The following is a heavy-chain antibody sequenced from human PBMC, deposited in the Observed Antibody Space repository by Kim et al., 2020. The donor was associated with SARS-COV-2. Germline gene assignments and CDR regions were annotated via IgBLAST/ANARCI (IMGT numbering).Heavy chain of an antibody. J-gene: IGHJ5*02. D-gene: IGHD6-19*01. CDR1: GASMTNYW. CDR2: VWYDSGHT. Sequence: SETLSLTCTVSGASMTNYWWTWIRQPPGKGLEWVASVWYDSGHTAYNHSFKSRVSASVDASKDQFSLTLPSVTTDATASYYCARSGQWMEMRGPDPWGQG. CDR3: ARSGQWMEMRGPDP. V-gene: IGHV4-59*01.